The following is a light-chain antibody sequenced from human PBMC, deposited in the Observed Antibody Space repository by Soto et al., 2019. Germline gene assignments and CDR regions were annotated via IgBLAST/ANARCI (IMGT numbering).Light chain of an antibody. CDR1: QSVSSY. CDR3: QQRSNWPPMYT. CDR2: DAS. V-gene: IGKV3-11*01. Sequence: EIVLTQSPDTLSLSPGERATLSCRASQSVSSYLAWYQQKPGQAPRLLIYDASNRATGIPARFSGSGSGTDFTLTISSLEPEDFAVYYCQQRSNWPPMYTFGQGTKVDIK. J-gene: IGKJ2*01.